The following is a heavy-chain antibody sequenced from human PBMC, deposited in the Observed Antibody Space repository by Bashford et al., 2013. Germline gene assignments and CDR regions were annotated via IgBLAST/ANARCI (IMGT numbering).Heavy chain of an antibody. D-gene: IGHD2-15*01. Sequence: KGLEWVAAISHDGSNKQYADSVKGRFTISRDDSRNTLYLQMNSLRAEDTATYFCARDMGSRGIGATPVYWGQGSLVTVSS. CDR2: ISHDGSNK. CDR3: ARDMGSRGIGATPVY. J-gene: IGHJ4*02. V-gene: IGHV3-30*03.